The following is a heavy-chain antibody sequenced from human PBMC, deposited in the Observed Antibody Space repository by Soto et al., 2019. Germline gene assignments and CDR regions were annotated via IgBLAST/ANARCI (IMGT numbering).Heavy chain of an antibody. J-gene: IGHJ6*02. Sequence: QVHLVESGGGVVQPGRSLRLSCAASGFSFSSFAMHWVRQTPGKGLEWVARISYDGYFKHYGDSVKGRFTISRDSSNSTVSLQMNSLRLEDTAIYYCAKDGFDDYGLDVWGQGTMVTVSS. V-gene: IGHV3-30*18. D-gene: IGHD3-9*01. CDR2: ISYDGYFK. CDR1: GFSFSSFA. CDR3: AKDGFDDYGLDV.